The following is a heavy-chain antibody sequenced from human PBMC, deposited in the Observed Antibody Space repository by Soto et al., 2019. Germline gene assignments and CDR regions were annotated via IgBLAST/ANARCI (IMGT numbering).Heavy chain of an antibody. D-gene: IGHD6-19*01. Sequence: EVQLLESGGGLVQPGGSLRLYCAASGFTFSSYAMSWVRQAPGKGLEWVSSISGSGGTTYYADSVKGRFTISRDNSKNTLYLQMNSLRAEDTAVYYCAKEGIDSSALSPWSHFQHWVQGTLVTVSS. CDR1: GFTFSSYA. V-gene: IGHV3-23*01. J-gene: IGHJ1*01. CDR3: AKEGIDSSALSPWSHFQH. CDR2: ISGSGGTT.